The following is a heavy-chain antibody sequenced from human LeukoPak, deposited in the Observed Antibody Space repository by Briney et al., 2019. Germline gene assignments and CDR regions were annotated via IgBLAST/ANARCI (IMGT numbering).Heavy chain of an antibody. Sequence: GRSLRLSCAASGFTFSSYAMHWVRQAPGKGLEWVAVISYDGSNKYYADSVEGRFTISRDNSKNTLYLQMNSLRAEDTAVYYCARVGATHYFDYWGQGTLVTVSS. CDR1: GFTFSSYA. J-gene: IGHJ4*02. D-gene: IGHD1-26*01. CDR3: ARVGATHYFDY. CDR2: ISYDGSNK. V-gene: IGHV3-30*01.